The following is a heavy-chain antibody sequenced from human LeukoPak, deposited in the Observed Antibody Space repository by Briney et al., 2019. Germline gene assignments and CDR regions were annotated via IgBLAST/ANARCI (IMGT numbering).Heavy chain of an antibody. CDR1: GGSISSYY. CDR3: ARGLRYFDHPNLRDPTCPVYYFDY. Sequence: PSETLSLTCTVSGGSISSYYWSWIRQPPGKGLEWIGYIYYSGSTNYNPSLKSRVTISVDTSKNQFSLKLSSVTAADTAVYYCARGLRYFDHPNLRDPTCPVYYFDYWGQGTLVTVSS. CDR2: IYYSGST. D-gene: IGHD3-9*01. V-gene: IGHV4-59*01. J-gene: IGHJ4*02.